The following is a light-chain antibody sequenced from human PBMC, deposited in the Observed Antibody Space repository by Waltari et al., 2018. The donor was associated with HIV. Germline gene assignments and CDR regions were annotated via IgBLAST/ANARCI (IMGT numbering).Light chain of an antibody. J-gene: IGLJ2*01. Sequence: QSVLTQPPSVSGAPGQRVTISCTGTSSNIGAGFDVHWYQQLPGTVPKVLIYNNTDRPSGVPDRFPGSKSATSASLAITGLQAEDEANYYCQSYDISLSGWVFGGGTKLTVL. CDR3: QSYDISLSGWV. CDR1: SSNIGAGFD. CDR2: NNT. V-gene: IGLV1-40*01.